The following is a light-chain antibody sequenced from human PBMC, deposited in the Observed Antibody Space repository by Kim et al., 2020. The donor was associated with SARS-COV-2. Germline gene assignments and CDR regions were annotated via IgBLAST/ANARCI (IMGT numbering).Light chain of an antibody. CDR3: QQYGASPGT. J-gene: IGKJ1*01. Sequence: SPADRATLSCRASQSVTSSYLAWYKQKPGQVPRLLIYGASSRATGIPDRFSGSGSGTDFTLTISRLEPEDFAVYYCQQYGASPGTFGQGTKVDIK. V-gene: IGKV3-20*01. CDR2: GAS. CDR1: QSVTSSY.